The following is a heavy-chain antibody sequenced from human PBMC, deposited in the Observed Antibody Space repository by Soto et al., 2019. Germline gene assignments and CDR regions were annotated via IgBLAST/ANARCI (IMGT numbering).Heavy chain of an antibody. CDR1: GYTFTGYY. V-gene: IGHV1-2*02. CDR3: ARGRTSYSSGWDY. CDR2: INPNSGGT. Sequence: GASVKVSCKASGYTFTGYYMHWVRQAPGQGLEWMGWINPNSGGTNYAQKFQGRVTMTRDTSISTAYMELSRLRSDDTAVYYCARGRTSYSSGWDYWVQGTLVTVSS. J-gene: IGHJ4*02. D-gene: IGHD6-19*01.